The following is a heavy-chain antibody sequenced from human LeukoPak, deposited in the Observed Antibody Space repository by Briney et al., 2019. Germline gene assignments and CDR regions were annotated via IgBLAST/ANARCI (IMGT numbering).Heavy chain of an antibody. J-gene: IGHJ4*02. CDR3: AKDRNLELRYFDWFFDY. Sequence: GGSLRLSCAASGFTFSSYAMSWVRQAPGKGLEWVSAISGSGGSTYYADSVKGRFTISRDNSKNTLYLQMNSLRAEDTDVYYCAKDRNLELRYFDWFFDYWGQGTLVTVSS. D-gene: IGHD3-9*01. CDR2: ISGSGGST. CDR1: GFTFSSYA. V-gene: IGHV3-23*01.